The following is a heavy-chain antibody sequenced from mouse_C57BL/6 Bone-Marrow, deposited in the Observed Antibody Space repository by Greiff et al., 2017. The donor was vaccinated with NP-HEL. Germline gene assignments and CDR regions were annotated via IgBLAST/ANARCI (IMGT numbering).Heavy chain of an antibody. V-gene: IGHV2-3*01. D-gene: IGHD2-1*01. J-gene: IGHJ4*01. CDR1: GFSLTSYG. CDR2: IWGDGST. Sequence: VQVVESGPGLVAPSQSLSITCTVSGFSLTSYGVSWVRQPPGKGLEWLGVIWGDGSTNYHSTIISSLSISKDNSKSQVFLKLNSLQTDDTATYYCAKIIYSYAMDYWGQGTSVTVSS. CDR3: AKIIYSYAMDY.